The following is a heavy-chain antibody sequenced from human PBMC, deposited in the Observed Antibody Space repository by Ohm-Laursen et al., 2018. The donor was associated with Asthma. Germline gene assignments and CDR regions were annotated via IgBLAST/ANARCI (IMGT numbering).Heavy chain of an antibody. CDR3: ARAARGGYSYGYYYYYGMDV. Sequence: SSVKVSCKASGYTFTSYYIHWVRQAPGQGLEWVGGIIPIFGTANYAQKFQGRVTITADESTSTAYMELSSLRSEDTAVYYCARAARGGYSYGYYYYYGMDVWGQGTTVTVS. D-gene: IGHD5-18*01. CDR2: IIPIFGTA. V-gene: IGHV1-69*01. CDR1: GYTFTSYY. J-gene: IGHJ6*02.